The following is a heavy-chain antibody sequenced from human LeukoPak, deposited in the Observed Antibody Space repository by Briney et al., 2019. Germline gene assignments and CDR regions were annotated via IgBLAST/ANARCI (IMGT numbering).Heavy chain of an antibody. V-gene: IGHV4-34*01. CDR1: GGSFSGYY. CDR2: ISHSGST. J-gene: IGHJ4*02. Sequence: SETLSLTCAVYGGSFSGYYWSWIRQPPGKGLEWIGEISHSGSTNYNPSLKSRVTISVDTSKNQFSLKLSSVTAADTAVYYCARVAAYYYWGQGTLVTVSS. CDR3: ARVAAYYY. D-gene: IGHD2-21*01.